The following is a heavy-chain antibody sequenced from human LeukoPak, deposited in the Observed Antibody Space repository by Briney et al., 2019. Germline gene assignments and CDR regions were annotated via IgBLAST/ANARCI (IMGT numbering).Heavy chain of an antibody. V-gene: IGHV5-51*01. D-gene: IGHD3-10*01. Sequence: GASLKISFKASGYDFSGFWVGWVRQMPGKGLEWMGLIYPGDSDTRYSPSFQGQVTISADKSLTTAYLQWSTLKASDTAIYYCARRGFGESYGAFDFWGQGAMVTVSS. CDR1: GYDFSGFW. CDR2: IYPGDSDT. J-gene: IGHJ3*01. CDR3: ARRGFGESYGAFDF.